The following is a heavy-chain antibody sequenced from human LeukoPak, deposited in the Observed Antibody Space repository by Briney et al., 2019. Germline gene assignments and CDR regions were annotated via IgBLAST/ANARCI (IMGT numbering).Heavy chain of an antibody. J-gene: IGHJ6*03. Sequence: SETLSLTCTVSGGSISSGSYYWGWIRQPPGKGLEWIGSIYYSGSTYYNPSLKSRVTISVDTSKNQFSLKLSSVTAADTAVYYCARHRATTFSYYYYYMDVWGKGTTVTVSS. V-gene: IGHV4-39*01. D-gene: IGHD1-26*01. CDR3: ARHRATTFSYYYYYMDV. CDR2: IYYSGST. CDR1: GGSISSGSYY.